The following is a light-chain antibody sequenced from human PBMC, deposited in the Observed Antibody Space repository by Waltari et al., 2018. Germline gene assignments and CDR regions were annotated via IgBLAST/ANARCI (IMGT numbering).Light chain of an antibody. CDR2: GAS. CDR3: HQHHTTPWT. V-gene: IGKV3-15*01. CDR1: QRVSSN. Sequence: EIVMTQSPATLSLSPGERATLSCRASQRVSSNLAWYRQKPGQAPRLLIYGASTRATGIPARFSGSGSGTEFTLTISSLQSEDVAVYYCHQHHTTPWTFGQGTKVEIK. J-gene: IGKJ1*01.